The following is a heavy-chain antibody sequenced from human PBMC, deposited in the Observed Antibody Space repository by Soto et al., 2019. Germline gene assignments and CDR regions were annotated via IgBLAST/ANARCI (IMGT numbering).Heavy chain of an antibody. CDR2: IYHSGST. D-gene: IGHD3-10*01. Sequence: PSETLSLTCAVSGGSISSSNWWSWVRQPPGKGLEWIGEIYHSGSTNYNPSLKSRVTISVDKSKNQFSLKLSSVTAADTAVYYCARVFMGYGSGSYFNWFDPWGQGTLVTVSS. J-gene: IGHJ5*02. CDR1: GGSISSSNW. CDR3: ARVFMGYGSGSYFNWFDP. V-gene: IGHV4-4*02.